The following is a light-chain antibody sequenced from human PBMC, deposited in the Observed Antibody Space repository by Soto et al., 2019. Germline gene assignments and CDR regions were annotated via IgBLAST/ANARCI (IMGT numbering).Light chain of an antibody. V-gene: IGLV2-11*01. Sequence: QSALTQPRSVSGSPGQSVTVSCPETSRDVVGHNHVSWYKQHPGKAPKLMIFDVNKRPSGVPDRFSGSKSGNTASLTISGLQAEDEADYYCCSFAGRIFVFGTGTKLTVL. CDR2: DVN. CDR1: SRDVVGHNH. J-gene: IGLJ1*01. CDR3: CSFAGRIFV.